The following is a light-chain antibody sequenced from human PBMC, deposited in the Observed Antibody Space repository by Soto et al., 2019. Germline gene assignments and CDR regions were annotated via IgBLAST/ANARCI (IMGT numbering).Light chain of an antibody. CDR1: QGISSY. CDR2: AAS. CDR3: QQYVSSPRT. Sequence: AIRMTQSPSSFSSSTGDRVTITFLASQGISSYLAWYQQKPGKAPKLLIYAASTLQSGVPSRFSGSGSGTDFTLTISRLEPEDFAVYYCQQYVSSPRTFGQGTKVDIK. J-gene: IGKJ1*01. V-gene: IGKV1-8*01.